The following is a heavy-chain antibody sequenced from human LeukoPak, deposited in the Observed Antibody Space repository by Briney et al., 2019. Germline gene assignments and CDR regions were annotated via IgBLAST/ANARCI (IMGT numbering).Heavy chain of an antibody. J-gene: IGHJ4*02. D-gene: IGHD3-22*01. CDR2: ISGSATNT. CDR1: GFTFSTYA. V-gene: IGHV3-23*01. CDR3: AKARYYDSSGPFDY. Sequence: PGGSLRLSCAASGFTFSTYATSWVRQAPGKGLEWVSSISGSATNTYYADSVKGRFTISRDKSKNTLDLQMNSLRVEDTAVYYCAKARYYDSSGPFDYWGQGTLVTVSS.